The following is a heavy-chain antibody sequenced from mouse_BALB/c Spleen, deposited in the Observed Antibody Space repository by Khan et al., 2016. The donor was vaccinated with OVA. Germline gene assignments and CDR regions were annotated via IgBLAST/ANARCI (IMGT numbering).Heavy chain of an antibody. J-gene: IGHJ4*01. CDR1: GFSLTSYG. V-gene: IGHV2-6*02. CDR3: ARWFDGYSSLYAMDY. Sequence: VMLVESGPGLVAPSQSLSITCTVSGFSLTSYGIHWVRQPPGKGLEWLVVIWSDGSTNYNSVLKSRLSIRKDNSKSQVFLKMNSLQTDDTAIYYCARWFDGYSSLYAMDYWGQGTSVTVSS. CDR2: IWSDGST. D-gene: IGHD2-3*01.